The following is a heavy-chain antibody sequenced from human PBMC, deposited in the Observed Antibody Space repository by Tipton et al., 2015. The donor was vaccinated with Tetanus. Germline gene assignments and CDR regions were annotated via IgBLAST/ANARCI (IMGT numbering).Heavy chain of an antibody. CDR2: IDPNSGDT. CDR3: ARDRGDYIYYGMDV. CDR1: GCTFTGYY. Sequence: QVQLVQSGAELKKPGASVKVSCTASGCTFTGYYMYWVRQAPGQGLEWVGWIDPNSGDTIYAQNFQGRVTMTRDTSMSTVYMELSRLRTDDTAVYYCARDRGDYIYYGMDVWGPGTTVTVSS. D-gene: IGHD3-22*01. V-gene: IGHV1-2*02. J-gene: IGHJ6*02.